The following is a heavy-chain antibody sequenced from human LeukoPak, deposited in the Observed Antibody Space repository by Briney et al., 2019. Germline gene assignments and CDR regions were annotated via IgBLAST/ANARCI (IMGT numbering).Heavy chain of an antibody. V-gene: IGHV4-61*02. CDR3: AREVGAPLYYYGMDV. CDR1: GGSISSGSYY. Sequence: SETLSLTCTVSGGSISSGSYYWSWIRQPAGKGLEWIGRIYTSGSTNYNPSLKSRVTISVDTSKNQFSLKLSSVTAADTAVYYCAREVGAPLYYYGMDVWGQGTTVTVSS. J-gene: IGHJ6*02. D-gene: IGHD1-26*01. CDR2: IYTSGST.